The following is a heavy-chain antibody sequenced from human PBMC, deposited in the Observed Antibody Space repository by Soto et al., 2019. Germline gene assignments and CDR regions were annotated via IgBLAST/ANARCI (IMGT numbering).Heavy chain of an antibody. Sequence: EVQLLESGGGLVQPGGSLRLSCAASGFTFSSYAMSWVRQAPGKGLEWVSAISGSGGSTHYADSVKGQFTISRDNSKNNRYLQMHSLRADDTAVYYCAKDNYGDYTKENYYYYYGMDVWGQGTTVTVSS. J-gene: IGHJ6*02. V-gene: IGHV3-23*01. CDR1: GFTFSSYA. CDR3: AKDNYGDYTKENYYYYYGMDV. D-gene: IGHD4-17*01. CDR2: ISGSGGST.